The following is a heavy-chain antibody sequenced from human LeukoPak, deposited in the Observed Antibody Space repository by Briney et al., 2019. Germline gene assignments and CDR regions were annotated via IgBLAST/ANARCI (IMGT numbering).Heavy chain of an antibody. D-gene: IGHD2-21*02. CDR2: IKSKPVGGTT. J-gene: IGHJ4*02. CDR3: TREAVTANGYFDY. Sequence: GGSLRLSCAGSGITFSNAWMNWVRQAPGKGLEWVGRIKSKPVGGTTDYAPPGKGRFSISRDDSRNTVYLQMNSLKTEDTGVYYCTREAVTANGYFDYWGQGTLVTVSS. V-gene: IGHV3-15*01. CDR1: GITFSNAW.